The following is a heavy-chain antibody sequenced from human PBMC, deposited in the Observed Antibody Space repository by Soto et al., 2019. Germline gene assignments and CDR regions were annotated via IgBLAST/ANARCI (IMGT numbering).Heavy chain of an antibody. D-gene: IGHD5-18*01. CDR3: VRDGGYSYGLDFDY. CDR1: GFTFSSYW. Sequence: GGSLRLSCAASGFTFSSYWTHWVRQAPGEGLVWVSRINFDGSDTNYADSVKGRFTISRDNAKNTLYLQMNSLRAEDTAVYYCVRDGGYSYGLDFDYWGQGTLVTVSS. CDR2: INFDGSDT. J-gene: IGHJ4*02. V-gene: IGHV3-74*01.